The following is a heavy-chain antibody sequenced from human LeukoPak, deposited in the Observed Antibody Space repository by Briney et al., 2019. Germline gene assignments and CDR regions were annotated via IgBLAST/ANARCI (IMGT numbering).Heavy chain of an antibody. CDR3: AVVVAATGGVGWFDP. D-gene: IGHD2-15*01. Sequence: GGSLRLSXAASGFTFSSYAMSWIRQAQGKGLEWVSAISGSGGSTYYADSVKGRFTISRDNSKNTLYLQMNSLRAEDTAVYYCAVVVAATGGVGWFDPWGQGTLVTVSS. CDR2: ISGSGGST. J-gene: IGHJ5*02. V-gene: IGHV3-23*01. CDR1: GFTFSSYA.